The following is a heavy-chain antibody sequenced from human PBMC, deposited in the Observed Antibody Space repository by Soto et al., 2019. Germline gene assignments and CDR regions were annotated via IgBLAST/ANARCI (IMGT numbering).Heavy chain of an antibody. D-gene: IGHD3-22*01. Sequence: QVQLQQWGAGLLKPSETLSLTCAVYGGSFSGYYWSWIRQPPGKGLEWIGEINHSGSTNYNPSLKSRVTISVDSSKNQFSLKLSSVTAADTAVYYCARSGYYSPDAFDIWGQGTMVTVSS. CDR3: ARSGYYSPDAFDI. CDR2: INHSGST. CDR1: GGSFSGYY. J-gene: IGHJ3*02. V-gene: IGHV4-34*01.